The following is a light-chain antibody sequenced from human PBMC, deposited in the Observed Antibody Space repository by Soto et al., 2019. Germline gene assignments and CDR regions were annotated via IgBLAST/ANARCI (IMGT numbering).Light chain of an antibody. CDR3: SSYSSSTTLEV. V-gene: IGLV2-14*01. J-gene: IGLJ1*01. Sequence: QSALTQPASVSGSPGQSITISCTGTSSDVGGYNFVSWYQHHPGTPPKLIIYEVIHRPSGISDRFSGSKSGNKASLTISGLQIEDEGNYFCSSYSSSTTLEVFGTGTKVTVL. CDR1: SSDVGGYNF. CDR2: EVI.